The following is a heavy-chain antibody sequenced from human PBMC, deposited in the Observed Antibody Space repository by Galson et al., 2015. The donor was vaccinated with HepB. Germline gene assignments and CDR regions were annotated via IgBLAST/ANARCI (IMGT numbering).Heavy chain of an antibody. CDR3: ARDKGYCSSTSCYEGGFDY. CDR2: ISSSSSYI. D-gene: IGHD2-2*01. CDR1: GFTFSSYS. J-gene: IGHJ4*02. Sequence: SLRLSCAASGFTFSSYSMNWVRQAPGKGLEWVSSISSSSSYIYYADSVKGRFTISRDNAKNSLYLQMNSLRAEDTAVYYCARDKGYCSSTSCYEGGFDYWGQGTLVTVSS. V-gene: IGHV3-21*01.